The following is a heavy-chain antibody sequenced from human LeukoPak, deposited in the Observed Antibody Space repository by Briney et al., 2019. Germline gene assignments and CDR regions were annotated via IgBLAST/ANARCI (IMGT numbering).Heavy chain of an antibody. D-gene: IGHD3-10*01. J-gene: IGHJ4*02. V-gene: IGHV3-30-3*01. CDR2: ISYDGSNK. CDR1: GFTFSSYA. Sequence: GGSLRLSCAASGFTFSSYAMHWVRQAPGKGLEWVAVISYDGSNKYYADSVKGRFTISRDNSKNTLYLQMDSLRAEDTAVYYCASGSYWAPSYWGQGTLVTVSS. CDR3: ASGSYWAPSY.